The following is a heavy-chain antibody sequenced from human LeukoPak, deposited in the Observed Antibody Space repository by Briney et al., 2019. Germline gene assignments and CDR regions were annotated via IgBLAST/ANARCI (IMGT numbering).Heavy chain of an antibody. V-gene: IGHV3-48*03. Sequence: GGSLRLSCAASGFTFSSYEMNWVRQAPGKGLEWVSYISSSGSTIYYADSVKGRFTISRDNAKNSLYLRMNSLRAEDTAVYYCAREIRGSGSYYVDYWGQGTLVTVSS. CDR2: ISSSGSTI. J-gene: IGHJ4*02. CDR3: AREIRGSGSYYVDY. D-gene: IGHD3-10*01. CDR1: GFTFSSYE.